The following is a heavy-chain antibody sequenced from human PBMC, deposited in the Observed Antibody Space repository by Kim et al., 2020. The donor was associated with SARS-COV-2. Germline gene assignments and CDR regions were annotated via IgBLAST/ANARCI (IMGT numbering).Heavy chain of an antibody. Sequence: ASVKVSCKASGYTFTGYYMHWVRQAPGQGLEWMGWINPNSGGTNYAQKFQGRVTMTRDTSISTAYMELSRLRSDDTAVYYCARALELRYYGMDVWGQGTTVTVSS. V-gene: IGHV1-2*02. J-gene: IGHJ6*02. CDR2: INPNSGGT. D-gene: IGHD1-7*01. CDR3: ARALELRYYGMDV. CDR1: GYTFTGYY.